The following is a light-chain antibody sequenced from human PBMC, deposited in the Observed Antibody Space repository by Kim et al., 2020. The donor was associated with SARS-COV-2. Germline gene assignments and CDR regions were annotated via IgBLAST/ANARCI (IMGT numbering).Light chain of an antibody. CDR3: QQYHSYPYT. CDR2: TAS. V-gene: IGKV1-5*03. Sequence: SAAVGDRVNINCRASQSISGWLAWYQQKPGSAPKVLIYTASTLQSGVPSRFSGSGSGTEFTLTINSMQPDDFATYYCQQYHSYPYTFGQGTKLEI. J-gene: IGKJ2*01. CDR1: QSISGW.